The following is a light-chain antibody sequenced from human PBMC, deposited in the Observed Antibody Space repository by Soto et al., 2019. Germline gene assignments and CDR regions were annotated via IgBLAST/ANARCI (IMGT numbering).Light chain of an antibody. CDR3: QLHTTYPRP. Sequence: DLPMTQSPSAMSAAVGDRVTITCRASQDIGYHLGWFQQKPGKAPKRLIYSASSLDSGVPSRFSATGSGTEFTFTISSLQPEDFATYYCQLHTTYPRPFGQGTKVEVK. CDR1: QDIGYH. V-gene: IGKV1-17*03. J-gene: IGKJ1*01. CDR2: SAS.